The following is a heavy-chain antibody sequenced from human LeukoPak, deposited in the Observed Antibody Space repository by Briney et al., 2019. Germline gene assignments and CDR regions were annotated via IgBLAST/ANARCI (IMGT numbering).Heavy chain of an antibody. D-gene: IGHD5-18*01. CDR2: IYPGDSDT. V-gene: IGHV5-51*01. CDR3: VRHLSGYGFDYRVLDS. J-gene: IGHJ4*02. Sequence: GESLKISCKGSGYNFRTSWIGWVRQMPGKGLEWMVIIYPGDSDTRYSPSFLGQVTISVDRSVNTAYLQWSSLKASDTAMYFCVRHLSGYGFDYRVLDSWGQGTLVTVSS. CDR1: GYNFRTSW.